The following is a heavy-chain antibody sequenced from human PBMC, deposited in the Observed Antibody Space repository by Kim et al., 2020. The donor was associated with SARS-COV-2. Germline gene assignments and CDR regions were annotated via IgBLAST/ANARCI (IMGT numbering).Heavy chain of an antibody. V-gene: IGHV1-8*01. D-gene: IGHD2-21*02. J-gene: IGHJ6*02. CDR1: GYTFTSYD. Sequence: ASVKVSCKASGYTFTSYDINWVRQATGQGLEWMGWMNPNSGNTGYAQKFQGRVTMTRNTSISTAYMELSSLRSEDTAVYYCARWGAYCGGDCYSEPAKYYYYGMDVWGQGTTVTVSS. CDR3: ARWGAYCGGDCYSEPAKYYYYGMDV. CDR2: MNPNSGNT.